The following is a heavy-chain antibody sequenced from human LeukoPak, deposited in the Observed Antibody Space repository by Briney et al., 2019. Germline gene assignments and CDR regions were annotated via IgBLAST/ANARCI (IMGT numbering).Heavy chain of an antibody. D-gene: IGHD5-18*01. J-gene: IGHJ4*02. CDR2: ISSSGNTI. Sequence: PGGSLRLSCAASGFTCSDYAMSWVRQAPGKGLEWVSYISSSGNTIYYADSVKGRFTISRDNAKNSLYLQMNSLRSEDTAVYYCARDGGYSYGLDYWGQGTLVTVSS. CDR1: GFTCSDYA. CDR3: ARDGGYSYGLDY. V-gene: IGHV3-11*04.